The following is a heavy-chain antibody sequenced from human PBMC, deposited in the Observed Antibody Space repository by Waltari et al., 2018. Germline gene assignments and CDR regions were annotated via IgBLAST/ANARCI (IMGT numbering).Heavy chain of an antibody. Sequence: EVQLLQSGTELKKPGSTVKISCQASGYRFPDSYLHWVQQAPGKGPQWMGLVDPEDGETIYAERFQGRVTITADTSTETAFMELSSLTSDDTAVYYCVTALGDRSSASRPFDVWGLGTLITVSS. CDR3: VTALGDRSSASRPFDV. J-gene: IGHJ3*01. CDR1: GYRFPDSY. CDR2: VDPEDGET. D-gene: IGHD3-10*01. V-gene: IGHV1-69-2*01.